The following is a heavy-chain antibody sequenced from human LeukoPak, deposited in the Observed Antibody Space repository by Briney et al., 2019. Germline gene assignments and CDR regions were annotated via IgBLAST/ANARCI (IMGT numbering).Heavy chain of an antibody. D-gene: IGHD6-19*01. CDR1: GFTFSSYS. CDR2: ISSSSSYI. V-gene: IGHV3-21*01. J-gene: IGHJ4*02. CDR3: ARDGGSSGWYVGEQGGYFDY. Sequence: GGSLRLSCAASGFTFSSYSMNWVRQAPGKGLEWVSSISSSSSYIYYADSVKGRFTISRDNAKNSLYLQMNSLRAEDTAVYYCARDGGSSGWYVGEQGGYFDYWGQGTLVTVSS.